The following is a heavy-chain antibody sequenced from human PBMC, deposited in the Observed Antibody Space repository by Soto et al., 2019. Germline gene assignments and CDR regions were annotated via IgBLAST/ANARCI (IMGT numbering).Heavy chain of an antibody. CDR3: ARGSGITGTSYYYYGMDV. CDR2: TYYRSKWYN. CDR1: GDSVSSNSAA. J-gene: IGHJ6*02. Sequence: SQTLSLTCAISGDSVSSNSAAWNWIRQSPSRGLEWLGRTYYRSKWYNDYAVSVKSRITINPDTSKNQFSLQLNSVTPEDTAVYYCARGSGITGTSYYYYGMDVWGQGTTVTVSS. V-gene: IGHV6-1*01. D-gene: IGHD1-20*01.